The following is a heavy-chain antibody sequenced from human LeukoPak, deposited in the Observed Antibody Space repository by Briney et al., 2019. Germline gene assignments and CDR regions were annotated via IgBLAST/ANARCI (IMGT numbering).Heavy chain of an antibody. D-gene: IGHD2-8*01. CDR2: IYSGGST. J-gene: IGHJ4*02. Sequence: GGSLRLSCAASGFTFSNAWMSWVRQAPGKGLEWVSVIYSGGSTYYADSVKGRFTISRDNSKNTLYLQMNSLRAEDTAVYYCARDVRGYCTNGVCFFDYWGQGTLVTVSS. CDR3: ARDVRGYCTNGVCFFDY. V-gene: IGHV3-66*02. CDR1: GFTFSNAW.